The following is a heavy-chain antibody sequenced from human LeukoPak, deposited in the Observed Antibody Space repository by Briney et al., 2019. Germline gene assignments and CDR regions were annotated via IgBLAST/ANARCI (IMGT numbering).Heavy chain of an antibody. D-gene: IGHD5-12*01. CDR1: GFTFSSYA. CDR2: ISGSGGST. J-gene: IGHJ4*02. Sequence: PGGPLRLSCAASGFTFSSYAMSWVRQAPGKGLEWVSAISGSGGSTYYADSVKGRFTISRDNSKNTLYLQMNSLRAEDTAVYYCAKVVASWLRPYYFDYWGQGTLVTVSS. V-gene: IGHV3-23*01. CDR3: AKVVASWLRPYYFDY.